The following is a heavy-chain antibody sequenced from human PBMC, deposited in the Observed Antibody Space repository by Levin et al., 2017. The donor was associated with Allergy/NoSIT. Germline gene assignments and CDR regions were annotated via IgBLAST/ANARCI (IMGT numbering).Heavy chain of an antibody. CDR1: GGSFSGYY. J-gene: IGHJ3*02. Sequence: SETLSLTCAVYGGSFSGYYWSWIRQPPGKGLEWIGEINHSGSTNYNPSLKSRVTISVDTSKNQFSLKLSSVTAADTAVYYCARQRKRRAGIIAAAGTSGNAFDIWGQGTMVTVSS. CDR2: INHSGST. D-gene: IGHD6-13*01. CDR3: ARQRKRRAGIIAAAGTSGNAFDI. V-gene: IGHV4-34*01.